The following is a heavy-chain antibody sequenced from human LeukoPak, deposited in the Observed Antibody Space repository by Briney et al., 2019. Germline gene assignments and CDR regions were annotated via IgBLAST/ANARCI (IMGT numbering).Heavy chain of an antibody. CDR2: IKTRSDGGTT. Sequence: GGSLRLSCTVSGFTFYNTWMNWVRRAPGKGLEWVGRIKTRSDGGTTDYAAPIKGRFTISRDDSKNTLFLQMNSLKTEDTAVYYCATGGYDFSYWGQGTLVTVSS. J-gene: IGHJ4*02. CDR1: GFTFYNTW. D-gene: IGHD5-12*01. V-gene: IGHV3-15*07. CDR3: ATGGYDFSY.